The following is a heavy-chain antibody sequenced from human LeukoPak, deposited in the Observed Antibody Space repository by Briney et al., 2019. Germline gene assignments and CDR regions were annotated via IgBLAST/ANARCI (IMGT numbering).Heavy chain of an antibody. CDR3: ASDILTGPIQLSFDY. CDR1: GGTFSSYA. D-gene: IGHD3-9*01. V-gene: IGHV1-69*13. J-gene: IGHJ4*02. CDR2: IIPIFGTA. Sequence: ASVKVSCKASGGTFSSYAISWVRQAPGQGLEWMGGIIPIFGTANYAQKFQGRVTITADESTSTAYVELSSLRSEDTAVYYCASDILTGPIQLSFDYWGQGTLVTVSS.